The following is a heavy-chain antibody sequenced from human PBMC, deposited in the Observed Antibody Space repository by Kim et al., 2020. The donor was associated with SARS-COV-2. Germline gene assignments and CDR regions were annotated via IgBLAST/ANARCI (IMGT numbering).Heavy chain of an antibody. J-gene: IGHJ6*02. Sequence: GGSLRLSCAASGFTFSSYWMHWVRQAPGKGLVWVSRINSDGSSTSYADSVKGRFTISRDNAKNTQYLQMNRLRAEDTAVYYSARPTFPYSSGWYGSYYYYGMDVWGQGTTVTVSS. V-gene: IGHV3-74*01. CDR3: ARPTFPYSSGWYGSYYYYGMDV. CDR1: GFTFSSYW. CDR2: INSDGSST. D-gene: IGHD6-19*01.